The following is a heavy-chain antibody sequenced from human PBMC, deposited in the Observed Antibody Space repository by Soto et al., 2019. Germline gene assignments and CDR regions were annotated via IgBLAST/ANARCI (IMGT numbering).Heavy chain of an antibody. CDR3: ARDQQVALDPRGSYNWLDP. D-gene: IGHD6-19*01. Sequence: SETLSLTCTVSGGSISSYYWSWIRQPPGKGLEWIGYIYYSGSTNYNPSLKSRVTTSVDTSKNQFSLKLSSVTAADTAVYYCARDQQVALDPRGSYNWLDPWGQGTMVTVSS. J-gene: IGHJ5*02. V-gene: IGHV4-59*01. CDR1: GGSISSYY. CDR2: IYYSGST.